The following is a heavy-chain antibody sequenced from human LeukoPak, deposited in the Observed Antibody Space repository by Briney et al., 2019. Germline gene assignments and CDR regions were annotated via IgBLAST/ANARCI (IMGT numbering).Heavy chain of an antibody. Sequence: PGGSLRLSCAASGFTFSSYGMHWVRQAPGKGLEWVAFIRYDGSNKYYADSVKCRFTISRDNSKNTLYLQMNSLRAEDTAVYYCAKDEYCSSTSCYTGGGAWNWFDPWGQGTLVTVSS. V-gene: IGHV3-30*02. D-gene: IGHD2-2*02. CDR2: IRYDGSNK. CDR1: GFTFSSYG. J-gene: IGHJ5*02. CDR3: AKDEYCSSTSCYTGGGAWNWFDP.